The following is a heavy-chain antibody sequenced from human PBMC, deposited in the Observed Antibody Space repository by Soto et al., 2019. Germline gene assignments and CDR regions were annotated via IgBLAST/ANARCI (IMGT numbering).Heavy chain of an antibody. CDR1: GGSFSGYY. V-gene: IGHV4-34*01. D-gene: IGHD2-2*01. CDR3: ARVRCSSTSCSYYFDY. Sequence: SETLSLTCAVYGGSFSGYYWSWIRQPPGKGLEWIGEINHSGSTNYNPSLESRVTISVDTSKNQFSLKLSSVTAADTAVYYCARVRCSSTSCSYYFDYWGQGTLVTV. CDR2: INHSGST. J-gene: IGHJ4*02.